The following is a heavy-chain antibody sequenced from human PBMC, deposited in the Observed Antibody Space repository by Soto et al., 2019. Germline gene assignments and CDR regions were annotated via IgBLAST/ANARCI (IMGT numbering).Heavy chain of an antibody. V-gene: IGHV4-59*12. D-gene: IGHD3-10*01. Sequence: SETLSLTCTVSGGSISSYYWSWIRRPPGKGLEWIGYIYYSGRTNYNPSRKSRVTISVDTSKNQFSLKLSSVTAADTAVYYCARDNLWRFGELFHYGMDVWGQGTTVTVSS. CDR3: ARDNLWRFGELFHYGMDV. J-gene: IGHJ6*02. CDR1: GGSISSYY. CDR2: IYYSGRT.